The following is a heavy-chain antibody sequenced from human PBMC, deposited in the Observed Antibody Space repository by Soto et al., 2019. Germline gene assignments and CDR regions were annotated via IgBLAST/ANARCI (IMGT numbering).Heavy chain of an antibody. J-gene: IGHJ4*02. CDR1: GFTFSSYT. Sequence: EVQLVESGGGLVKPGGSLRLSCEDSGFTFSSYTMHWVRRAPGKGLEWVSSISSRSTNTHYADSVRGRFTISRDNAKRSLYRQMNSLRAEDAAVYYCARGPLYYVDYWGQGTLVTVSS. CDR2: ISSRSTNT. V-gene: IGHV3-21*02. CDR3: ARGPLYYVDY.